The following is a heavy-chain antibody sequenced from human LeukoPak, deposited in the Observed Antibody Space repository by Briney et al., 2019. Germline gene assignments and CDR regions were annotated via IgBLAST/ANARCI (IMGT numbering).Heavy chain of an antibody. CDR2: IYTSGST. D-gene: IGHD1-26*01. CDR1: GGSISSSSYY. J-gene: IGHJ4*02. CDR3: ASDSGSYPLRFDY. V-gene: IGHV4-61*02. Sequence: SETLSLTCTVSGGSISSSSYYWGWIRQPAGKGLEWIGRIYTSGSTNYNPSLKSRVTMSVDTSKNQFSLKLSSVTAADTAVYYCASDSGSYPLRFDYWGQGTLVTVSS.